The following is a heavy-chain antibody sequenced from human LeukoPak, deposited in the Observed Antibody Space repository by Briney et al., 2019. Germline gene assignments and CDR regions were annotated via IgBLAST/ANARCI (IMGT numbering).Heavy chain of an antibody. CDR1: GGSISSYY. CDR2: IYYSGST. J-gene: IGHJ4*02. CDR3: ARVAEMATAALFDY. V-gene: IGHV4-59*01. D-gene: IGHD5-24*01. Sequence: SXTLSLTCTVSGGSISSYYWSWIRQPPGKGLEWIGYIYYSGSTNYNPSLKSRVTISVDTSKNQFSLKLSSVTAADTAVYYCARVAEMATAALFDYWGQGTLVTVSS.